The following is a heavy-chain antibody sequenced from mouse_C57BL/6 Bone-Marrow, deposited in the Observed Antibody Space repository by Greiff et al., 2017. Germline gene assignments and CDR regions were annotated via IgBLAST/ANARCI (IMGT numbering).Heavy chain of an antibody. D-gene: IGHD1-1*01. J-gene: IGHJ4*01. V-gene: IGHV1-69*01. CDR3: AKPRDYYGYAMDY. Sequence: QVQLQQPGAELVMPGASVKLSCKASGYTFTSYWMHWVKQRPGQGLEWIGEIDPSDSYTNYNQKFKGKSTLTVDKSSSTAYMQRSSLTSEDSAVYDCAKPRDYYGYAMDYWGQGTSVTVSS. CDR2: IDPSDSYT. CDR1: GYTFTSYW.